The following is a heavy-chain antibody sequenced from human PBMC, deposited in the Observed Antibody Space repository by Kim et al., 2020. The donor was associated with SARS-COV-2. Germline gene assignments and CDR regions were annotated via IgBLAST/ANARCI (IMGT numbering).Heavy chain of an antibody. Sequence: SQTLSLTCTVSGGSISSYYWSWIRQPPGKGLEWIGYIYYSGSTNYNPSLKSRVTISVDTSKNQFSLKLSSVTAADTAVYYCARDRGGGWYGTIDYWGQGTLVTVSS. D-gene: IGHD6-19*01. CDR2: IYYSGST. J-gene: IGHJ4*02. CDR1: GGSISSYY. CDR3: ARDRGGGWYGTIDY. V-gene: IGHV4-59*01.